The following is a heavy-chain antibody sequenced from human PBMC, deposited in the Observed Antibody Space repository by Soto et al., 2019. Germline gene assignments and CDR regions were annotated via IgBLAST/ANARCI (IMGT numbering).Heavy chain of an antibody. D-gene: IGHD6-19*01. CDR1: GFTFSDYW. V-gene: IGHV3-74*01. Sequence: LRLSCAGSGFTFSDYWMHWVRQAPGKGLVWVARINSDASSTTYADSVTGRFTVSRDNAKHTLSLQMNGLRAEDTAVYYCAREISGWAPDAFDIWGQGTMVTVSS. CDR2: INSDASST. J-gene: IGHJ3*02. CDR3: AREISGWAPDAFDI.